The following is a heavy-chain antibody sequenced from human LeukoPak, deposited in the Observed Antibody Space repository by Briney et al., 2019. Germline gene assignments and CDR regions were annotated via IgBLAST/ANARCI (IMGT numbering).Heavy chain of an antibody. J-gene: IGHJ6*02. CDR3: ARDRVAAAGTYYYGMDV. D-gene: IGHD6-13*01. CDR2: INPNSGGT. V-gene: IGHV1-2*04. CDR1: GYTFTGYY. Sequence: ASVKVSCKASGYTFTGYYMHWVRQAPGQGLEWMGWINPNSGGTNYAQKFQGWVTMTRDTSISTAYMELSRLRSDDTAVYYCARDRVAAAGTYYYGMDVWGQGTTVTVSS.